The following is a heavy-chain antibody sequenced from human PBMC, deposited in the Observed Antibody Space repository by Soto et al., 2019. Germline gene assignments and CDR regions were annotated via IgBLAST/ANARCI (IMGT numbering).Heavy chain of an antibody. V-gene: IGHV6-1*01. CDR2: TYYRSKWYN. Sequence: PSQTLSLTCAISGDSVSSNSAALNLIRQSPSRGLEWLGRTYYRSKWYNDYAVSVKSRISINPDTSKNQFSLQLDSVTPEDTAVYFCAREVAGTYYFDYWGQGTLVTVSS. CDR3: AREVAGTYYFDY. D-gene: IGHD6-19*01. J-gene: IGHJ4*02. CDR1: GDSVSSNSAA.